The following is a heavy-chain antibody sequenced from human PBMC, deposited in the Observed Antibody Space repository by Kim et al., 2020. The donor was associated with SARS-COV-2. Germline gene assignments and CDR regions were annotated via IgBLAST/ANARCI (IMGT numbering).Heavy chain of an antibody. CDR1: GGSFRGYY. D-gene: IGHD5-18*01. CDR3: ARAKGGYSYGNWFDP. V-gene: IGHV4-34*01. J-gene: IGHJ5*02. CDR2: IHHSGST. Sequence: SETLSLTCAVYGGSFRGYYWSWIRQPPGKGLECIGEIHHSGSTNYNPSLKSRVTISVDTSKNQFSLKLSSVTAADTAVYYCARAKGGYSYGNWFDPWGQGTLVSVS.